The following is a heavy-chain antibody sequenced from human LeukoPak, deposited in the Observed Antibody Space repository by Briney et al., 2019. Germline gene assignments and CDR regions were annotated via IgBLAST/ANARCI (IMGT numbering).Heavy chain of an antibody. CDR2: IYYSGST. Sequence: PSQTLSLTGTVSAVSISSGGYYWSWIRQHPGKGLEWIGYIYYSGSTYYNPSLKSRVTITVDTSKNQFSLKLSSVTAADTAVYYCARVKSVEWLPLLYFDYWRQGTLVTVSS. D-gene: IGHD3-3*01. J-gene: IGHJ4*02. V-gene: IGHV4-31*03. CDR1: AVSISSGGYY. CDR3: ARVKSVEWLPLLYFDY.